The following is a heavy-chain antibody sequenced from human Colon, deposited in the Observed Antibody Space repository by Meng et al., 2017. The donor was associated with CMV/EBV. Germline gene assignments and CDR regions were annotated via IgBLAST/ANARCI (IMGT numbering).Heavy chain of an antibody. D-gene: IGHD6-19*01. CDR2: ASSSGST. CDR1: GGSISNYF. CDR3: ANYGAVAGTTIDY. V-gene: IGHV4-59*01. Sequence: SETLSLTCTVSGGSISNYFWTWIRQSPGKGLEWIGYASSSGSTNYNSSLKSRVTISVDRSKNQFSLKLRSVTAADTAVYYCANYGAVAGTTIDYWGQGTLVTVSS. J-gene: IGHJ4*02.